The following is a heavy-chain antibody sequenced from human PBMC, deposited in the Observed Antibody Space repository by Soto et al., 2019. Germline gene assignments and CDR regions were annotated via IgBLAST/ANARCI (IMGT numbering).Heavy chain of an antibody. CDR1: GFTFSSYA. J-gene: IGHJ6*02. CDR2: ITAGGDGA. CDR3: ARDSHRIAAAGTLSYYYYGMDV. Sequence: GGSLRLSCAASGFTFSSYAMSWVRQAPGKGLEWVSAITAGGDGAYYTDSVKGRFTISRDNSKNTLYLQMNSLRAEDTAVYYCARDSHRIAAAGTLSYYYYGMDVWGQGTTVTVSS. D-gene: IGHD6-13*01. V-gene: IGHV3-23*01.